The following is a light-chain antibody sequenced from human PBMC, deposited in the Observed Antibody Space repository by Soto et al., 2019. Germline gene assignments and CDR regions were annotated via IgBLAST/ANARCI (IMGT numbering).Light chain of an antibody. CDR1: QSISSSF. CDR3: QQRANWPLT. J-gene: IGKJ4*01. V-gene: IGKV3D-20*02. Sequence: EIVLTQSPGILSLSPGERASLSCGASQSISSSFLAWYQQKPGQAPRLLIYGASSRATGIPDRFSGSGSGTDFTLTISSLESEDFAVYYCQQRANWPLTFGGGTKVDIK. CDR2: GAS.